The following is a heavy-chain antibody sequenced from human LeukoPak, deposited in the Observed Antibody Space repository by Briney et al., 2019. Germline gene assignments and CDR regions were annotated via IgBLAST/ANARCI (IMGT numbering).Heavy chain of an antibody. J-gene: IGHJ3*02. CDR1: GFTFDDYA. CDR2: ISWNSGSI. D-gene: IGHD6-6*01. Sequence: GGSLRLSCAASGFTFDDYAMHWVRQAPGKGLEWVSGISWNSGSIGYADSVKGRFTISRDNAKNSLYLQMNSLRAEDTALYYCAKDKYSSSSGSAFDIWGQGTMVTVSS. CDR3: AKDKYSSSSGSAFDI. V-gene: IGHV3-9*01.